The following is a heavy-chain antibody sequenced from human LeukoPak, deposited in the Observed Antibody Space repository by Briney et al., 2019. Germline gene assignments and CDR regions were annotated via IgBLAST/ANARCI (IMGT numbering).Heavy chain of an antibody. CDR3: ARDYGDSFDY. Sequence: SETLSLTCTVSGGSISSSSYYWGWIRQPPGKGLEWIGSIYYSGSTYHNPSLKSRVTISVDTSKNQFSLKLSSVTSADTAVYYCARDYGDSFDYWGQGTLVSVSS. CDR1: GGSISSSSYY. D-gene: IGHD4-17*01. V-gene: IGHV4-39*07. J-gene: IGHJ4*02. CDR2: IYYSGST.